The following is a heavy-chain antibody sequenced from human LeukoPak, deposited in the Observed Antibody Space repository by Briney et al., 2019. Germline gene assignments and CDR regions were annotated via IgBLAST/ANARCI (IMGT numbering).Heavy chain of an antibody. V-gene: IGHV4-4*07. CDR2: ISISGRYSSSVGT. CDR1: GDSTSSNF. J-gene: IGHJ3*01. D-gene: IGHD3-22*01. CDR3: APLRDSSRYYLGAFDF. Sequence: PSETLSLTCTVSGDSTSSNFWRWIRRPAGKGLEWVGRISISGRYSSSVGTDYNPSLNSRVTMSVDTYKNQFSLPLSSVTGADTAMYYCAPLRDSSRYYLGAFDFSGQGTMVTVSS.